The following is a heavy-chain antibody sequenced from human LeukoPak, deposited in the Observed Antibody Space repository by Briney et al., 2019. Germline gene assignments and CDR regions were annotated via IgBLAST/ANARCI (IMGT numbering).Heavy chain of an antibody. CDR3: AKALYSYGTFDY. V-gene: IGHV3-7*03. CDR1: GFTFSWYW. Sequence: PGVSLRLSCAASGFTFSWYWMSWVRQAPGKGLEWVANIKEDGSIKYYVDSVKGRLTISRDNAKSSLYLQVNSLRAEDTAVYYCAKALYSYGTFDYWGQGTLVTVSS. CDR2: IKEDGSIK. J-gene: IGHJ4*02. D-gene: IGHD5-18*01.